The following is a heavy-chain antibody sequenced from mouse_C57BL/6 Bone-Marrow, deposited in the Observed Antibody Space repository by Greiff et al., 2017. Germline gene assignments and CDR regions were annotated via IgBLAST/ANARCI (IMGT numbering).Heavy chain of an antibody. V-gene: IGHV1-81*01. CDR3: ARDHYYGSSLYYFAY. CDR1: GYTFTSYG. D-gene: IGHD1-1*01. J-gene: IGHJ2*01. CDR2: IYPRSGNT. Sequence: QVQLQQSGAELARPGASVKLSCKASGYTFTSYGISWVKQRTGQGLEWIGEIYPRSGNTYYNEKFKGKATLTADKSSSTAYMELRSLTSEDSAVYFCARDHYYGSSLYYFAYWGQGTTLTVSS.